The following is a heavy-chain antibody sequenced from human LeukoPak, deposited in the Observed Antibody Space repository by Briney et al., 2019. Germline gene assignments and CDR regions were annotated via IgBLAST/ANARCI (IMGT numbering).Heavy chain of an antibody. Sequence: SETLSLTCTVSGGSISSYYWSWLRQPPGKGLEWIGYIYDSGSTSYSPSLKSRVTISVDTSKNQFSLKLSSVTAADTAVYYCARSWELYYFDYWGQGTLVTVSS. V-gene: IGHV4-59*01. D-gene: IGHD4-23*01. CDR1: GGSISSYY. CDR3: ARSWELYYFDY. CDR2: IYDSGST. J-gene: IGHJ4*02.